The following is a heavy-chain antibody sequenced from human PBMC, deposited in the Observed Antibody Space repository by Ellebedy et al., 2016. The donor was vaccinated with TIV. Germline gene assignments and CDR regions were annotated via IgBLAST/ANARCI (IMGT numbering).Heavy chain of an antibody. CDR3: ARLLSRGRFNP. CDR2: IYHSGST. Sequence: SETLSLTXAVSGGSISSSNWWSWVRQPPGKGLEWIGEIYHSGSTNYNPSLKSRVTISVDTSKNQFSLKLSSVTAADTAVYYCARLLSRGRFNPWGQGTLVTVSS. J-gene: IGHJ5*02. D-gene: IGHD3-10*01. V-gene: IGHV4-4*02. CDR1: GGSISSSNW.